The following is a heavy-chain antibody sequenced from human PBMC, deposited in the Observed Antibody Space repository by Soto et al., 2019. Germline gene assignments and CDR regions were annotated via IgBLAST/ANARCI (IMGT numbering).Heavy chain of an antibody. CDR2: MNPNSGNT. Sequence: GASVKVSCKASGYTFTSYDINWVRQATGQGLEWMGWMNPNSGNTGYAQKFQGRVTMTKNTSTSTAYMELSSLRFEDTAVYYCERGDYGDNYLLNWFDPWGQGTLVTVSS. V-gene: IGHV1-8*01. J-gene: IGHJ5*02. D-gene: IGHD4-17*01. CDR3: ERGDYGDNYLLNWFDP. CDR1: GYTFTSYD.